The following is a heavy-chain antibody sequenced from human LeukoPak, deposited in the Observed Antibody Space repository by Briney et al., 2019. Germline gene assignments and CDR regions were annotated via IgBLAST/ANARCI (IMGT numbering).Heavy chain of an antibody. Sequence: ASVKVSCKASGYTFTGYYMHWVRQAPGQGLEWMGWINPNSGGTNYAQKFQGRVTMTRDTSISTAYMELSRLRSDDTAVYYCARDIPYCSGGSCYPTDAFGIRGQGTMVTVSS. D-gene: IGHD2-15*01. V-gene: IGHV1-2*02. CDR2: INPNSGGT. CDR1: GYTFTGYY. J-gene: IGHJ3*02. CDR3: ARDIPYCSGGSCYPTDAFGI.